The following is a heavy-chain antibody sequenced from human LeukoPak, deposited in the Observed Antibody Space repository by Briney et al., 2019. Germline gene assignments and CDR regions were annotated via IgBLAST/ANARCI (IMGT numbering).Heavy chain of an antibody. CDR1: GFTFSSYW. V-gene: IGHV3-7*01. D-gene: IGHD6-19*01. CDR2: IKQDGSEK. Sequence: GGSLRLSCAASGFTFSSYWMSWVRQAPGKGLEWVANIKQDGSEKYYVDSVKGRFTISRDNAKNSLYLQMNSLRAEDTAVYYCARYSSGWSYYYYMDVWGKGITVTVSS. J-gene: IGHJ6*03. CDR3: ARYSSGWSYYYYMDV.